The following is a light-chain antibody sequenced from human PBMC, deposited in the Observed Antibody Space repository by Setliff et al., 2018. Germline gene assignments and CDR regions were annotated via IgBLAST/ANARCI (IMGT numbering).Light chain of an antibody. CDR3: SSYAGNYIYV. CDR2: EVN. CDR1: SSDVGRYNF. V-gene: IGLV2-8*01. Sequence: SVLTQPPSASGSPGQSVTISCTGTSSDVGRYNFVSWYQQRPGKAPKLMIYEVNKRPSGVPDRFSGSKSGNTASLTVSGLQAEDEADYYCSSYAGNYIYVFGSGTKVTVL. J-gene: IGLJ1*01.